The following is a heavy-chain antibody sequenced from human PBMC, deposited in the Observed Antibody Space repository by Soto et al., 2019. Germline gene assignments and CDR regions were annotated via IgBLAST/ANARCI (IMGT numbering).Heavy chain of an antibody. CDR1: GGSISSYY. J-gene: IGHJ6*03. D-gene: IGHD2-15*01. CDR2: IYYSGST. CDR3: ARDLGGGSSFYMDV. V-gene: IGHV4-59*01. Sequence: SETLSLTCTVSGGSISSYYWSWLRQPPGKGLEWIGYIYYSGSTNYNPSLKSRVTISVDTSKNQFSLKLSSVTAADTAVYYCARDLGGGSSFYMDVWGKGTTVTVSS.